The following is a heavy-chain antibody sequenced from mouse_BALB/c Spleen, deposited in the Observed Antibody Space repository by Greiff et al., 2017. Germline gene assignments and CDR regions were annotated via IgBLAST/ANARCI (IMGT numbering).Heavy chain of an antibody. D-gene: IGHD2-3*01. CDR1: GFTFSDYG. CDR2: ISNLAYSI. V-gene: IGHV5-15*02. J-gene: IGHJ2*01. Sequence: EVMLVESGGGLVQPGGSRKLSCAASGFTFSDYGMAWVRQAPGKGPEWVAFISNLAYSIYYADTVTGRFTISRENAKNTLYLEMSSLRSEDTAMYYCARAEDGYYVFDYWGQGTTLTVSS. CDR3: ARAEDGYYVFDY.